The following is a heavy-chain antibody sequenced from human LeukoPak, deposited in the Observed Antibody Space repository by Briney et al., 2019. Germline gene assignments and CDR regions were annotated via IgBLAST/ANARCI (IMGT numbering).Heavy chain of an antibody. Sequence: ASVKVSCKASGYTFTSYYMHWVRQAPGQGLEWMGIINPSGGSTSYAQKFQGRVTMTRDTSTSTVYMELSSLRSEDTAVYYCARDGGEAPPIIYVVPADAGGSDYWGQGTLVTVSS. D-gene: IGHD2-2*01. J-gene: IGHJ4*02. V-gene: IGHV1-46*01. CDR2: INPSGGST. CDR1: GYTFTSYY. CDR3: ARDGGEAPPIIYVVPADAGGSDY.